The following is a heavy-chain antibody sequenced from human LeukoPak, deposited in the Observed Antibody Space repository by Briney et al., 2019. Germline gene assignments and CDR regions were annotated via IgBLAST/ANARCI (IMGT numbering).Heavy chain of an antibody. V-gene: IGHV5-51*01. Sequence: GESLKISCKRSGYSFTTYWVGWVRQMPGKGLEWMGIIYLGDSDTRYSPSFQGQVTISADKSISTAYLQWSSLKASDTAMYYCVRRAAEWELLDHWGQGTLVTVSS. D-gene: IGHD1-26*01. CDR2: IYLGDSDT. CDR1: GYSFTTYW. J-gene: IGHJ5*02. CDR3: VRRAAEWELLDH.